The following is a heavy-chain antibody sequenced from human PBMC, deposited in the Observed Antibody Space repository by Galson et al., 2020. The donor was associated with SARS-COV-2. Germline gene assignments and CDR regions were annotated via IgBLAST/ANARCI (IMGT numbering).Heavy chain of an antibody. CDR2: IYHSGST. Sequence: SETLSLTCTVSGYSISSDYYWGWIRQPPGKGLEWIGSIYHSGSTYYNPSLKSRVTISVDTSKNQFSLKLSSVTAADTAVYYCARSIPGWIQLWGNWGQGTLVTGSS. CDR3: ARSIPGWIQLWGN. CDR1: GYSISSDYY. D-gene: IGHD5-18*01. V-gene: IGHV4-38-2*02. J-gene: IGHJ1*01.